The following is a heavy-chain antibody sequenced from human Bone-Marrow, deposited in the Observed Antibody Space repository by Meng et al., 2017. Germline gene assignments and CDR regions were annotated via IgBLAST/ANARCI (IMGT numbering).Heavy chain of an antibody. CDR3: ARGYGSGSSSDWFDP. Sequence: QVQLRGSGPGLVKPSQPLSLTCTVSGDSISSGVYYWSWIRQHPGKGLEWMGYIYYRGSTHYSPSLKSRLTMSLDTSKNQVSLKLSSVTAADTAVYYCARGYGSGSSSDWFDPWGQGTLVTVSS. CDR1: GDSISSGVYY. CDR2: IYYRGST. J-gene: IGHJ5*02. D-gene: IGHD3-10*01. V-gene: IGHV4-31*03.